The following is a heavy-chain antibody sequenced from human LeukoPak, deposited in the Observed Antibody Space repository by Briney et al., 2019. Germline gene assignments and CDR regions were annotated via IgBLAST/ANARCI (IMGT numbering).Heavy chain of an antibody. V-gene: IGHV4-39*01. CDR2: IYYSGST. CDR1: GGSISSSSYY. J-gene: IGHJ4*02. Sequence: SEALSLTCTVSGGSISSSSYYWGWIRQPPGKGLEWIGSIYYSGSTYYNPSLKSRVTMSVDTSKNRFSLKLSSVTAADTAVYYCARQNRITMIVVVITIVWGQGTLVTVSS. D-gene: IGHD3-22*01. CDR3: ARQNRITMIVVVITIV.